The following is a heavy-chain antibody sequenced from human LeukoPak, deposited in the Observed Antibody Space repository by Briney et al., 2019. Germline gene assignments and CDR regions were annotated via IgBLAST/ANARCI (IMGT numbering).Heavy chain of an antibody. CDR1: GYTFTSYG. CDR3: ARAAGDY. J-gene: IGHJ4*02. CDR2: INAGNGNT. Sequence: ASVKVSCKASGYTFTSYGISWVRQAPGQRLEWMGWINAGNGNTKYSQKFQGRVTITRDTSASTAYMELSSLRSEDTAVYYCARAAGDYWGQGTLVAVSS. V-gene: IGHV1-3*01.